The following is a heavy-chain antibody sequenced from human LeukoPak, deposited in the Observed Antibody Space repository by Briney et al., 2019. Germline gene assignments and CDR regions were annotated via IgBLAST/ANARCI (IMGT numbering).Heavy chain of an antibody. Sequence: GRSLRLSCAASGFTFSSYGMHWVRQAPGKGLEWVAVISYDGSNKYYADSVKGRFTISRDNSKNTLYLQMNSLRAEDTAVYYCAKDGYSSGWYRIPTDYYYYGMDVWGQGTTVTVSS. CDR2: ISYDGSNK. CDR3: AKDGYSSGWYRIPTDYYYYGMDV. V-gene: IGHV3-30*18. CDR1: GFTFSSYG. D-gene: IGHD6-19*01. J-gene: IGHJ6*02.